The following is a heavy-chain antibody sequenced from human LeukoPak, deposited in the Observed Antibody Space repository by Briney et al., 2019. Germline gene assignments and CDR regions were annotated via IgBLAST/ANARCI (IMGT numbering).Heavy chain of an antibody. Sequence: PGGSLRLSCAVSGFTFSSYGVHWVRQAPGKGLEWVTFIQYDGSSKYYADSVKGRFTISRDNSKNTLYLQMNSLRPEDTAVYYCAKLWGDSSSSKFDYWGQGTLVTVSS. J-gene: IGHJ4*02. CDR1: GFTFSSYG. D-gene: IGHD6-6*01. CDR3: AKLWGDSSSSKFDY. V-gene: IGHV3-30*02. CDR2: IQYDGSSK.